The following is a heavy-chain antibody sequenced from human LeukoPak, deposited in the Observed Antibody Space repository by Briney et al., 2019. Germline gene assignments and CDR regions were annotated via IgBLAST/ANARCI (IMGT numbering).Heavy chain of an antibody. V-gene: IGHV3-7*03. CDR2: IKQDENEF. D-gene: IGHD1-26*01. CDR3: ARDRGSYSDY. Sequence: PGGSLRLSCAASGFTFSSFWRTCVRQAPGKGLEWLAYIKQDENEFSYGASVKGRFTISRDNSKNTLYLQMNSLRAEDTDVYYCARDRGSYSDYGGQGTLVTVSS. CDR1: GFTFSSFW. J-gene: IGHJ4*02.